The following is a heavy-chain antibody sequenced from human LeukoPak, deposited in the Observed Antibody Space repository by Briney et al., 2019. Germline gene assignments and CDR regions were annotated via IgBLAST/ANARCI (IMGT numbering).Heavy chain of an antibody. CDR3: ARVLKSGPYYYFDT. CDR1: GGSISNYY. CDR2: IHYSGGT. Sequence: SETLSLTCSVSGGSISNYYWSWIRQPPGKELEWIEYIHYSGGTNYKPSLKSRVTISVDTSKSQFSLKLNSVSAADTAVYYCARVLKSGPYYYFDTWGQGTLVTVSS. J-gene: IGHJ5*02. D-gene: IGHD3-10*01. V-gene: IGHV4-59*01.